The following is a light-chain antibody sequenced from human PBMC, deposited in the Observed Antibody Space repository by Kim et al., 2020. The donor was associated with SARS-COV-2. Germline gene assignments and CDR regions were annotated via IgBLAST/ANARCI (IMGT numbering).Light chain of an antibody. CDR3: QRRSNWPPT. Sequence: LSPGERATPSCRASQSVSSYLAGYQQKPGQAPRLLIYDASNRATGIPARFSGSGSGTDFTLTISSLEPEDFAVYYCQRRSNWPPTFGQGTKLEI. CDR2: DAS. J-gene: IGKJ2*01. V-gene: IGKV3-11*01. CDR1: QSVSSY.